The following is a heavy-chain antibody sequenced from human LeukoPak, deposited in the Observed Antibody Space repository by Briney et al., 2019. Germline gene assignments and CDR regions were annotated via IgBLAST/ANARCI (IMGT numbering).Heavy chain of an antibody. CDR2: IIPIFGTA. J-gene: IGHJ5*02. Sequence: GASVKVSCKASGGTFSSYAISWVRQAPGQGLEWMGGIIPIFGTANYAQKFQGRVTITADESTSTAYMELSSLRSEDTAVYYCARDWGIAARGWFDPWGQGTLVTVSS. CDR3: ARDWGIAARGWFDP. V-gene: IGHV1-69*13. D-gene: IGHD6-25*01. CDR1: GGTFSSYA.